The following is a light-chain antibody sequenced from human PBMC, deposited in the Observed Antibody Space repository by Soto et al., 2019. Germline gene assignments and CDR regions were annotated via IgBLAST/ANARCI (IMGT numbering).Light chain of an antibody. Sequence: QLTQSPSILSASVGDRVTITCRASQIIGTWLAWYQQKPGEAPKLLIYQASILGSGVPSRFSGSGSGTEFTLTITSLQPDDFATYYCQQYNDYSTFGGGTKVDIK. CDR1: QIIGTW. J-gene: IGKJ4*01. CDR3: QQYNDYST. CDR2: QAS. V-gene: IGKV1-5*03.